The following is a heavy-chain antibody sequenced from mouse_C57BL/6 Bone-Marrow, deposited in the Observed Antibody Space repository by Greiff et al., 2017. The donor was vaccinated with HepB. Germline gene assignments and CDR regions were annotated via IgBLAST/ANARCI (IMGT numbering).Heavy chain of an antibody. CDR2: ISYDGSN. CDR1: GYSITSGYY. D-gene: IGHD1-1*01. Sequence: VQLKESGPGLVKPSQSLSLTCSVTGYSITSGYYWTWIRQFPGNKLEWMGYISYDGSNNYNPSLKNRISITRDTSKNQFFLKLNSVTTEDTATYYCARGEGFINWGQGTLVTVSA. CDR3: ARGEGFIN. V-gene: IGHV3-6*01. J-gene: IGHJ3*01.